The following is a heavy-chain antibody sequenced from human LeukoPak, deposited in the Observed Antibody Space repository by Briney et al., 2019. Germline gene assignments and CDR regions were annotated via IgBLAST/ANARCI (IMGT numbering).Heavy chain of an antibody. CDR1: GFTFSSYW. D-gene: IGHD2-2*01. CDR2: IKQDGSEK. J-gene: IGHJ6*03. Sequence: GGSLRLSCAASGFTFSSYWMSWVRQAPGKGLEWVANIKQDGSEKYYVDSVKGRFTISRDNAKNSLYLQMNSLRAEDTAVYYCARGALSSIVVVPAARVYYYYYYMDVWGKGTTVTVSS. V-gene: IGHV3-7*01. CDR3: ARGALSSIVVVPAARVYYYYYYMDV.